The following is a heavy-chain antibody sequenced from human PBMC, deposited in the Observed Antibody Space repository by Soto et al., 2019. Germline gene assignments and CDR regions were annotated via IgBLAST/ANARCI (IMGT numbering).Heavy chain of an antibody. CDR1: GGTFSSYA. J-gene: IGHJ2*01. Sequence: EASVKVSCKASGGTFSSYAIRWVRQAPGHGLAWMGGIIPIFGTANYAQKFPGRVTITADESTSTAYMELSSLRSEDTAVYYCASTKYDSSAYYYWYLGLWGRGTLVTVSS. V-gene: IGHV1-69*13. D-gene: IGHD3-22*01. CDR2: IIPIFGTA. CDR3: ASTKYDSSAYYYWYLGL.